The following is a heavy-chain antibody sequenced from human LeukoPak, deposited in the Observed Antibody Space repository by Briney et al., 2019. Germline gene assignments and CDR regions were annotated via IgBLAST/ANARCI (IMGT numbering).Heavy chain of an antibody. CDR3: ARARRSGGITMIRGVKDRGWFDP. D-gene: IGHD3-10*01. J-gene: IGHJ5*02. CDR2: ISDSGGGT. CDR1: GFTFSNYA. Sequence: GGSLRLSCAASGFTFSNYAMSWVRQAPGKGLEWVSSISDSGGGTYYADSVKGWFTISRDNSKNTLYLELHSLRTEDTAVYYCARARRSGGITMIRGVKDRGWFDPWGQGTLVTVSS. V-gene: IGHV3-23*01.